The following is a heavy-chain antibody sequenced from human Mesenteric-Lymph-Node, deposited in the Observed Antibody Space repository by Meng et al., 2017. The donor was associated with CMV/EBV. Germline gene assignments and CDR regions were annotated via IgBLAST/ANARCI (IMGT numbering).Heavy chain of an antibody. D-gene: IGHD6-13*01. V-gene: IGHV2-5*02. CDR1: GFPLSTSGVG. J-gene: IGHJ4*02. CDR2: IYWDDDK. CDR3: AHSSGIAAAGPFYFDY. Sequence: QIPWKESGPTLVKPTQTLTLTCPFPGFPLSTSGVGVGWIRQPPGKALEWLALIYWDDDKRYSPSLKSRLTITKDTSKNQVVLTMTNMDPVDTATYYCAHSSGIAAAGPFYFDYWGQGTLVTVSS.